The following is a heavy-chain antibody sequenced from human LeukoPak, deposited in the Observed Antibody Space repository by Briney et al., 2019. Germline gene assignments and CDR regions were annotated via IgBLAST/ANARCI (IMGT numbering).Heavy chain of an antibody. CDR3: ATEFLGAVAETGDY. CDR2: ISSTGSNI. CDR1: GFPFSSYA. Sequence: PGGSLRLSCAASGFPFSSYAMNWVRLAPGKGLDWVSSISSTGSNIYYADSVKGRFTISRDNAKNSLSLQMNSLRAEDTAVYYCATEFLGAVAETGDYWGQGALVTVSS. J-gene: IGHJ4*02. D-gene: IGHD6-19*01. V-gene: IGHV3-21*01.